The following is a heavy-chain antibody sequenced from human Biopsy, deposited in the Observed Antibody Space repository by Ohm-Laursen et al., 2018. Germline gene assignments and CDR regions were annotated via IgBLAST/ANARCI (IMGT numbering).Heavy chain of an antibody. CDR3: AADINVWNVNY. J-gene: IGHJ4*02. D-gene: IGHD1-1*01. V-gene: IGHV1-24*01. CDR2: FAPENGKT. CDR1: GYTLTELS. Sequence: SVKVSCKASGYTLTELSMHWVRQAPGKGLEWMGGFAPENGKTVYAQNFQARVSMTEDTSTDTAYMELRSLRSEDTAVYYCAADINVWNVNYWGQGTQVTASS.